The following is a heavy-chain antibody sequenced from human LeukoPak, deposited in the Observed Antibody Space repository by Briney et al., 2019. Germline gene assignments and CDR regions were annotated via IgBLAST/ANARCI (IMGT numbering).Heavy chain of an antibody. V-gene: IGHV3-73*01. Sequence: GGSLRLSCAASGFTFSGSAMHWVRQASGKGLEWVGRIRSKANSYATAYAASVKGRFTISRDDSKNTAYLQMNSLKTEDTAVYYLTGKAVAGNGRAQNYWGQGTLVTVSS. J-gene: IGHJ4*02. CDR3: TGKAVAGNGRAQNY. D-gene: IGHD6-19*01. CDR1: GFTFSGSA. CDR2: IRSKANSYAT.